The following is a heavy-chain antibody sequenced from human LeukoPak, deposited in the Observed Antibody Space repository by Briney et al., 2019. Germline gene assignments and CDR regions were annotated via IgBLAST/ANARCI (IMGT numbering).Heavy chain of an antibody. V-gene: IGHV3-33*06. D-gene: IGHD3-16*01. CDR1: GFTFSTSG. Sequence: PGGSLRLSYAASGFTFSTSGMHWVRQAPGKGLEWVAVIWYDGSEEYYADSVKGRFTVSRDNSKNTVYLQMNSVRAEDTAMSYCAKDWGTSGDRSSYGFFDRWGQGALVTVSS. CDR2: IWYDGSEE. J-gene: IGHJ4*02. CDR3: AKDWGTSGDRSSYGFFDR.